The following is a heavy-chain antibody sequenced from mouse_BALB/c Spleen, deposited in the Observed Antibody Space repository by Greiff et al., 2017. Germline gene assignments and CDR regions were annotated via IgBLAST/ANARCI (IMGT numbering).Heavy chain of an antibody. V-gene: IGHV7-1*02. D-gene: IGHD2-14*01. CDR1: GFTFSDFY. CDR2: SRNKANDYTT. J-gene: IGHJ1*01. Sequence: EVNVVESGGGLVQPGGSLRLSCATSGFTFSDFYMEWVRQPPGKRLEWIAASRNKANDYTTEYSASVKGRFIVSRDTSQSILYLQMNALRAEDTAIYYCARDAGRYDGGRYFDVWGAGTTVTVSS. CDR3: ARDAGRYDGGRYFDV.